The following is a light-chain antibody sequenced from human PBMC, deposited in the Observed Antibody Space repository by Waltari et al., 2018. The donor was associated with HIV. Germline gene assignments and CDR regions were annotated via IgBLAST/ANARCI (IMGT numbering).Light chain of an antibody. CDR3: AAWDDSLNGWV. Sequence: QSVLTQPPSASGTPGQRVTISCSGTRSKIGSNTISWYQQLPGTAPKLFIYSNNQRPSGVPDRFSGSKSGTSASLAISGLQFEDEADYYCAAWDDSLNGWVFGGGTKLTVV. CDR1: RSKIGSNT. V-gene: IGLV1-44*01. J-gene: IGLJ3*02. CDR2: SNN.